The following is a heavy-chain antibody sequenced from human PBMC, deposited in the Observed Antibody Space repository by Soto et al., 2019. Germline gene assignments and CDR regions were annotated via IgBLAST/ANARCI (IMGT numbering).Heavy chain of an antibody. V-gene: IGHV4-31*03. J-gene: IGHJ6*02. CDR3: ARVFGFGGMDV. CDR2: IYYSGST. CDR1: GGSISSSDYY. D-gene: IGHD3-10*01. Sequence: SETLCLTCTVSGGSISSSDYYWGWIRQHPGKGLEWIGYIYYSGSTYYNPSLKSRVTISVDTSKNQFSLKLSSVTAADTAVYYCARVFGFGGMDVWGQGTTVTVSS.